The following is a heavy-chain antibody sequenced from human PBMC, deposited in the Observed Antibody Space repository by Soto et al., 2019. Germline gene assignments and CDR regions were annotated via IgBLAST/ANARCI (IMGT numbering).Heavy chain of an antibody. CDR1: GFAFSDPY. V-gene: IGHV3-11*01. Sequence: QVQLVESGGGLVKPGGSLRLSCAASGFAFSDPYMSWIRQAPGKGLELIAYISSSGSTIYYADSVKGRFTISRANAKKSLYLQMDSLTADDTAVYYCARGGASVTTPFDYWGQGTQVTVSS. CDR3: ARGGASVTTPFDY. CDR2: ISSSGSTI. J-gene: IGHJ4*02. D-gene: IGHD4-17*01.